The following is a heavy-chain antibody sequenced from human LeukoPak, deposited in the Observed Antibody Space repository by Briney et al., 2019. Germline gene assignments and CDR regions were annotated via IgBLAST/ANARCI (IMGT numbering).Heavy chain of an antibody. J-gene: IGHJ5*02. CDR2: IYYSGST. V-gene: IGHV4-39*07. CDR3: ARVRGRLSWFDP. D-gene: IGHD2-15*01. Sequence: SETLSLTCTVSGGSISSSSYYWGWIRQPPGKGLEWIGSIYYSGSTYYNPSRKSRVTISLDTSKNQFSLRLSSVTAADTAVYYCARVRGRLSWFDPWGQGTLVTVSS. CDR1: GGSISSSSYY.